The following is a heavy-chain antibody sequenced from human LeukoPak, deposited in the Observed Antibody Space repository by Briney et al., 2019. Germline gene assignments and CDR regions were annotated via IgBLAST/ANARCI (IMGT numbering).Heavy chain of an antibody. CDR2: INHSGST. CDR1: GGSFSGYY. Sequence: TSETLSLTCAVYGGSFSGYYWSWIRQPPGKGLEWIGEINHSGSTNYNPSLKSRVTISVDTSKNQFSLKLSSVTAADTAVYYCARDRGYSSSSDYWGQGTLVTVSS. CDR3: ARDRGYSSSSDY. V-gene: IGHV4-34*01. J-gene: IGHJ4*02. D-gene: IGHD6-6*01.